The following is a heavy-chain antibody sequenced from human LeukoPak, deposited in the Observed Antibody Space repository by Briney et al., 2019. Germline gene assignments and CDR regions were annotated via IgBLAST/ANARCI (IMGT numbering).Heavy chain of an antibody. Sequence: PGGSLRLSCAASGFTFNDYTMTWVRQAPGKGLEWVSSITGDCNYIFYADSVKGRFTISRDNAQNSLFLELNSLRAEDTAVYYCARERNFYYFAYWGQGALVTVSS. CDR3: ARERNFYYFAY. V-gene: IGHV3-21*01. J-gene: IGHJ4*02. D-gene: IGHD3-3*01. CDR2: ITGDCNYI. CDR1: GFTFNDYT.